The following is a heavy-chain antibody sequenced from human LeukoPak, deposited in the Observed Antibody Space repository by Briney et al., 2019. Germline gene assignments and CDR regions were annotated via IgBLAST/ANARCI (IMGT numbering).Heavy chain of an antibody. CDR2: IYTSGST. V-gene: IGHV4-4*09. J-gene: IGHJ3*02. CDR1: GGSISSYY. CDR3: ARSYTSPGDLPDLLGAFDI. D-gene: IGHD3-10*01. Sequence: SETLSLTCTVSGGSISSYYWSWIRQPPGKGLEWIGYIYTSGSTNYNPSLKSRVTISVDTSKNQFSLKLSSVTAADTAVYYCARSYTSPGDLPDLLGAFDIWAKGQWSPSLQ.